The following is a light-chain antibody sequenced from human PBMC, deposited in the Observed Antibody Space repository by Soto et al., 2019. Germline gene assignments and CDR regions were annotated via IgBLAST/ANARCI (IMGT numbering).Light chain of an antibody. CDR3: SSYTSSSTLYV. Sequence: QSALTQPASVPGSPGQSITISCTGTSSDVGGYNYVSWYQQHPGKAPKLMIYEVSTRPSGVSNRFSGSKSGNTASLTISGLQAEDEADYYCSSYTSSSTLYVFGTGTKVTAL. J-gene: IGLJ1*01. CDR2: EVS. CDR1: SSDVGGYNY. V-gene: IGLV2-14*01.